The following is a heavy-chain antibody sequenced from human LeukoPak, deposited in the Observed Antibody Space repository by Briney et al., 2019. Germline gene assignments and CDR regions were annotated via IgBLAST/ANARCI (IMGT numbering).Heavy chain of an antibody. CDR2: IYYSGST. CDR1: GGSISSYY. J-gene: IGHJ4*02. CDR3: ARVSSGWVDY. D-gene: IGHD6-19*01. V-gene: IGHV4-59*01. Sequence: SETPSLTCTVSGGSISSYYWSWMRQPPGKGQEWIGYIYYSGSTNYNPSLKSRVTISVDTSKKQLSLKLSSVTAADTAVYYCARVSSGWVDYWGQGTLVTVSS.